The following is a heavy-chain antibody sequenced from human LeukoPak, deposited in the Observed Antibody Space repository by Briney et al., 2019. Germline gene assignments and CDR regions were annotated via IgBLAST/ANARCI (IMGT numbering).Heavy chain of an antibody. Sequence: GGSLRLSCAASGFTFSSYAMHWVRQAPGKGLEWVAVISYDGSNKYYADSVKGRFTISRDNSMNTLYLQMNSLRAEDTAVYYCARAMGQWLVHPSRGMDVWGQGTTVTVSS. J-gene: IGHJ6*02. CDR1: GFTFSSYA. CDR2: ISYDGSNK. CDR3: ARAMGQWLVHPSRGMDV. V-gene: IGHV3-30-3*01. D-gene: IGHD6-19*01.